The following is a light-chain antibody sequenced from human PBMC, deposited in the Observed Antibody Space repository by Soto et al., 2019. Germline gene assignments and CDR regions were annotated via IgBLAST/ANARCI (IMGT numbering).Light chain of an antibody. Sequence: EIVMTQSPATLSVSPGERATLSCRASQSVSSNLAWYQQKPGQAPRLVIYGASSRATGIPARFSGSGSGTEFTLILSTLQSEDVAVSFCQPSKGYNFGQGTKLEIK. CDR3: QPSKGYN. V-gene: IGKV3-15*01. J-gene: IGKJ2*01. CDR2: GAS. CDR1: QSVSSN.